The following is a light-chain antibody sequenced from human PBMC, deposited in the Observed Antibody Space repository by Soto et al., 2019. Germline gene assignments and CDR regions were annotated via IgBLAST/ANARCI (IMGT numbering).Light chain of an antibody. J-gene: IGKJ1*01. Sequence: EIVLTQSPATLSLSPGERATLSCSSSQSVSSNLAWYQQKPGQAPRLLIYDASNRATGIPARFSGSGFGTDFTLTISSLEPEDFAVYYCHQRNKWRTFGQGTKVDIK. CDR3: HQRNKWRT. CDR1: QSVSSN. V-gene: IGKV3-11*01. CDR2: DAS.